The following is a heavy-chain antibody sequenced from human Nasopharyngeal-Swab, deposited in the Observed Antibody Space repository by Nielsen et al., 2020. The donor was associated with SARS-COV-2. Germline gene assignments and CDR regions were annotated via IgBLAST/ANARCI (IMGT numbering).Heavy chain of an antibody. V-gene: IGHV3-30*18. Sequence: VRKAPGKGLEWVALISYDGSKRYFADSMKGRFSISRDKIKNMLYLQMDSLRADDTAVYYCAKDHFYDSGTYDRLYFDFWGQGTLVTVSS. CDR2: ISYDGSKR. CDR3: AKDHFYDSGTYDRLYFDF. D-gene: IGHD3-10*01. J-gene: IGHJ4*02.